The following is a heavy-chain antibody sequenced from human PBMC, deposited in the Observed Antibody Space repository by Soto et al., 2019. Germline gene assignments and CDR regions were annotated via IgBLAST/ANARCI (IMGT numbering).Heavy chain of an antibody. V-gene: IGHV3-11*05. D-gene: IGHD5-12*01. CDR3: ARDHHRYSGYDDVDY. Sequence: QVQLVESGGGLVKPGGSRRLSCAASGFTFSDYYMSWIRQAPGKGLEWVSYISSSSSYTNYADSVKGRFTISRDNAKNSLYLQMNSLRAEDTAVYYCARDHHRYSGYDDVDYWGQGTLVTVSS. CDR2: ISSSSSYT. CDR1: GFTFSDYY. J-gene: IGHJ4*02.